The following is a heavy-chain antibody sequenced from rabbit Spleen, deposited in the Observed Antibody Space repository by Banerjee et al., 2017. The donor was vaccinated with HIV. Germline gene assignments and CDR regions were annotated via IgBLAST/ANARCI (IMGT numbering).Heavy chain of an antibody. V-gene: IGHV1S45*01. Sequence: QEQLEESGGGLVKPEGSLTLTCKASGFDLSIYYYMCWVRQAPGKGLEWIACIKTDSSTIIYYASWAKGRFTISRTSSTTVTLQMTRLTAADTATYFCARDGGGFFSIAYALDLWGQGTLVTVS. CDR3: ARDGGGFFSIAYALDL. CDR2: IKTDSSTII. D-gene: IGHD6-1*01. CDR1: GFDLSIYYY. J-gene: IGHJ4*01.